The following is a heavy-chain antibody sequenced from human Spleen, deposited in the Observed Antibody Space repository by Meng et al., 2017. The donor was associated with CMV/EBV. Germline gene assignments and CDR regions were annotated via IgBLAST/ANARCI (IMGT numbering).Heavy chain of an antibody. CDR2: ISYHGNDK. D-gene: IGHD3-3*01. V-gene: IGHV3-30*03. Sequence: GESLKISCAASGFIFRKYGIYWVRQAPGKGLEWVSFISYHGNDKYYADSVKGRFTVSRDNSMNTLYLQMNALRAEDTAVYYCARGGGTFDYWGQGTLVTVSS. CDR1: GFIFRKYG. J-gene: IGHJ4*02. CDR3: ARGGGTFDY.